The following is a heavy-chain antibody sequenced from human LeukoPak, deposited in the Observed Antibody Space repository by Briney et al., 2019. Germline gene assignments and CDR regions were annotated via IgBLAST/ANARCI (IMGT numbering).Heavy chain of an antibody. Sequence: PGGSLRLSCAASGFTFSRYAMTWIRQAPGKGLEWLSYISGSGSDTNYADSVKGRFTTSRDNAKNSLYLQMNSLRAEDTAVYYCARVGSIAAAGTPDYWGQGTLVTVSS. CDR2: ISGSGSDT. D-gene: IGHD6-13*01. CDR1: GFTFSRYA. V-gene: IGHV3-11*06. J-gene: IGHJ4*02. CDR3: ARVGSIAAAGTPDY.